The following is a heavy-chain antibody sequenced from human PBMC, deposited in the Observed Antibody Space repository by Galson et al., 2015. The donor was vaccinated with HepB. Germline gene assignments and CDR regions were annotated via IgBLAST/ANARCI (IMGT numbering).Heavy chain of an antibody. Sequence: SLRLSCAASGFTFSSYAMSWVRQAPGKGLEWVSAISGSGGSTYYADSVKGRFTISRDNSKNTLYLQMNSLRAADTAAYYCARVVRWLQYLTGMDVWGQGTTVTVSS. CDR1: GFTFSSYA. CDR2: ISGSGGST. CDR3: ARVVRWLQYLTGMDV. D-gene: IGHD5-24*01. V-gene: IGHV3-23*01. J-gene: IGHJ6*02.